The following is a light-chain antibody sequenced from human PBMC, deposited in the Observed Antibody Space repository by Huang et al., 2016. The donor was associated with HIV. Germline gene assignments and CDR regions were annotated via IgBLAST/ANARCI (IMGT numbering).Light chain of an antibody. V-gene: IGKV3-15*01. CDR2: GVS. CDR3: QQYDDWPRT. Sequence: EIVMTQSPGTLSVSPGERAILSCRTSQSVSNNLAWYQQKPGQAPRLLIYGVSTRATGVPVWFSGSGSGTEFTLTITSLESEDLALYYCQQYDDWPRTFGQGTRVEI. J-gene: IGKJ1*01. CDR1: QSVSNN.